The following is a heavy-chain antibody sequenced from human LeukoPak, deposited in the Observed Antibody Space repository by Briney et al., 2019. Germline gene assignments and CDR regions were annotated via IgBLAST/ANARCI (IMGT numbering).Heavy chain of an antibody. V-gene: IGHV4-38-2*01. CDR1: GFSITTGYF. CDR2: IYHTGET. J-gene: IGHJ4*02. D-gene: IGHD6-13*01. Sequence: SETLSLTCAVSGFSITTGYFWGWIRQPPGKGLDWFGGIYHTGETHYNPSLKSRVTISVDTSKNEFSLKVNSVTAADTAVYYCARGGGSSSWSPIDYWGQGTLVTVSS. CDR3: ARGGGSSSWSPIDY.